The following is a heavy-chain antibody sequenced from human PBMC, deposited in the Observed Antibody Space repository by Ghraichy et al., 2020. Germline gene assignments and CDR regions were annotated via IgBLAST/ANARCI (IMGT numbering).Heavy chain of an antibody. CDR3: ARGSTVVRYYYYDGMDV. CDR1: EFTFSSYS. CDR2: ITSSSRFI. J-gene: IGHJ6*02. V-gene: IGHV3-48*02. D-gene: IGHD4-23*01. Sequence: GESLNISCVGSEFTFSSYSMNWVRQAPGKGLEWVSYITSSSRFISYADSVKGRFTVSRDNGQNSLYLQMKSLRDEDTAVYYCARGSTVVRYYYYDGMDVWGQGTTVTVSS.